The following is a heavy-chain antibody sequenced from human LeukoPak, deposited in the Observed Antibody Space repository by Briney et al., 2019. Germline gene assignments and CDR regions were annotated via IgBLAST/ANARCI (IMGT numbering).Heavy chain of an antibody. CDR1: GFTFSSYE. CDR3: ARDYVDGYSSGWLGPYGMDV. J-gene: IGHJ6*04. CDR2: ISSSGSTI. V-gene: IGHV3-48*03. D-gene: IGHD6-19*01. Sequence: PGGSLRLSCAASGFTFSSYEMNWVRQAPGKGLEWVSYISSSGSTIYYADSVKGRFTISRDNANNSLYLQMNSLRAEDTAVYYCARDYVDGYSSGWLGPYGMDVWGKGTTVTVSS.